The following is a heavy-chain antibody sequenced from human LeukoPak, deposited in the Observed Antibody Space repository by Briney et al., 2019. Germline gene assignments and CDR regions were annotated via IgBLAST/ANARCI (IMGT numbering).Heavy chain of an antibody. D-gene: IGHD4-17*01. Sequence: PGRSLRLSCAASPFTFSSYAMHWVRQAPGKGLEWVAVISYDGSNKYYADSVKGRFTISRDNSKNTLYLQMNSLRAEDTAVYYCAIQCGDYSDAFDIWGQGTMVTVSS. CDR2: ISYDGSNK. CDR1: PFTFSSYA. J-gene: IGHJ3*02. V-gene: IGHV3-30-3*01. CDR3: AIQCGDYSDAFDI.